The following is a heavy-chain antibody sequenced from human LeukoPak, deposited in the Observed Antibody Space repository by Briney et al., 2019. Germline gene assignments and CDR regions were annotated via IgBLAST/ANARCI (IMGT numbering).Heavy chain of an antibody. CDR1: GGSINNNF. Sequence: SETLSLTCTVSGGSINNNFWNWIRQPPGKGLEWIGYMYYTGSTSYSPSLNSRVTISVDTTKNQFSLKRSSVTTADTAIYYCARGSIPTQNWFDPWGQGTPVTVSS. D-gene: IGHD2-2*01. CDR2: MYYTGST. CDR3: ARGSIPTQNWFDP. V-gene: IGHV4-59*01. J-gene: IGHJ5*02.